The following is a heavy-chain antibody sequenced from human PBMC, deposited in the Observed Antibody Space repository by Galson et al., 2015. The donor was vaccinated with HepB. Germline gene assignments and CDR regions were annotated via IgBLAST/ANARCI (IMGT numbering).Heavy chain of an antibody. CDR2: ISSSSSYI. CDR1: GFTFSSYS. Sequence: SLRLSCAASGFTFSSYSMNWVRQAPGKGLEWVSSISSSSSYIYYADSVKGRFTISRDNAKNSLYLQMNSLRAEDTAVYYCARDPVFIGYSSGWGGMDVWGQGTTVTVSS. CDR3: ARDPVFIGYSSGWGGMDV. J-gene: IGHJ6*02. D-gene: IGHD6-19*01. V-gene: IGHV3-21*01.